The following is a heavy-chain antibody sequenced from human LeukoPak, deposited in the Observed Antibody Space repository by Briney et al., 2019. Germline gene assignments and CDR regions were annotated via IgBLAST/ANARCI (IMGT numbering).Heavy chain of an antibody. J-gene: IGHJ4*02. CDR2: ICSGGGKT. CDR3: AKSGYNYDSDAYAFIDY. D-gene: IGHD3-22*01. CDR1: GFTLCIYG. V-gene: IGHV3-23*01. Sequence: GSPRPSRAASGFTLCIYGMSSVRQAPGAGLELVSGICSGGGKTYYADSVKGRFTISRDNSKNTVYLQMSSLRAEDTAVYYCAKSGYNYDSDAYAFIDYWGQGTLVTVSS.